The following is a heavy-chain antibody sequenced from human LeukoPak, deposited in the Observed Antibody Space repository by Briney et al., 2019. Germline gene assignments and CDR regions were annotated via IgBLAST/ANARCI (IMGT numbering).Heavy chain of an antibody. CDR3: ARGGGWGSGVKNWFDP. CDR1: GFTFSSYA. CDR2: ISGSGGST. Sequence: GGSLRLSCTTSGFTFSSYAMSWVRQAPGKGLEWVSVISGSGGSTNYADSVKGRFTISRDNSKNTLYLQMNSLRAEDTAVYYCARGGGWGSGVKNWFDPWGQGTLVTVSS. D-gene: IGHD6-25*01. V-gene: IGHV3-23*01. J-gene: IGHJ5*02.